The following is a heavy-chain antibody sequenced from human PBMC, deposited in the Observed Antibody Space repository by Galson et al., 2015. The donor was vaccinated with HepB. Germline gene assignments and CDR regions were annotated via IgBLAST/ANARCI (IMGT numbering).Heavy chain of an antibody. V-gene: IGHV1-8*01. D-gene: IGHD5-18*01. J-gene: IGHJ4*02. CDR1: GYTFTSYD. CDR2: MNPNSGNT. CDR3: ARGDSYVFYY. Sequence: SVKVSCKASGYTFTSYDINWVRQAPGQGLEWMGWMNPNSGNTGYAQNFQGRVTMTRDTSISTAYMELSSLRSEDTAVYYRARGDSYVFYYWGQGTLVAVSS.